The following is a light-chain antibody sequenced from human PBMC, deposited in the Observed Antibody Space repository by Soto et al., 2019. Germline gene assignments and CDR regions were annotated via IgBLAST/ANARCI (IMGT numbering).Light chain of an antibody. J-gene: IGKJ1*01. V-gene: IGKV3-20*01. Sequence: IGLTQSPGTLSLSPGERATLSCRASQSVSTTYLSWYQQKPCQAPRLLIYGASSRDTGIPDRFSGSGSETDFTLTISRLEPEDFAVYYCQQYGSSRWTFGQGTKVEIK. CDR1: QSVSTTY. CDR2: GAS. CDR3: QQYGSSRWT.